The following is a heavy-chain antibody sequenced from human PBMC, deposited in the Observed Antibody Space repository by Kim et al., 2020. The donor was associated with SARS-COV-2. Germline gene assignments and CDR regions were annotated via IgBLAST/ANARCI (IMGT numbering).Heavy chain of an antibody. D-gene: IGHD2-21*02. CDR3: ARNTASPFDY. Sequence: GGSLRLSCAASGFSFSSYDMNWVRQAPGKGLEWVSYISSRSSTIYYADSVKGRFTISRDNARNSLFLHMNSLSADDTALYYCARNTASPFDYWGQGTLVTVSS. J-gene: IGHJ4*02. CDR2: ISSRSSTI. CDR1: GFSFSSYD. V-gene: IGHV3-48*03.